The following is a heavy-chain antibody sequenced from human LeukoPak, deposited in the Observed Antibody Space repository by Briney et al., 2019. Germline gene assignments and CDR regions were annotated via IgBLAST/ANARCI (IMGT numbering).Heavy chain of an antibody. CDR2: INPNSGGT. D-gene: IGHD3-10*01. CDR3: AIPTGPLWFGELFQFDY. V-gene: IGHV1-2*06. Sequence: GASVKVSCKASGYTFTGYYMHWVRQAPGQGLEWMGRINPNSGGTNYAQKFQGRVTMTRDTSISTAYMELSRLRSDDTAVYYCAIPTGPLWFGELFQFDYWGQGTLVTVSS. CDR1: GYTFTGYY. J-gene: IGHJ4*02.